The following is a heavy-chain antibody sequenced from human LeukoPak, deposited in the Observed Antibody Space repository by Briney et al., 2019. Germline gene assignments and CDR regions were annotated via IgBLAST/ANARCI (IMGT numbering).Heavy chain of an antibody. V-gene: IGHV1-2*02. J-gene: IGHJ6*03. D-gene: IGHD5-18*01. CDR1: GYTFTGYY. CDR3: ARDLRPVDTPYYYYYYYMDV. Sequence: GASVKVSCKASGYTFTGYYMHWVRQAPGQGLEWMGWISPNTGDTNSAQKFQGRVTMTRDTSINTAYMQLSRLRSDDTAVYYCARDLRPVDTPYYYYYYYMDVWGKGTTVTVSS. CDR2: ISPNTGDT.